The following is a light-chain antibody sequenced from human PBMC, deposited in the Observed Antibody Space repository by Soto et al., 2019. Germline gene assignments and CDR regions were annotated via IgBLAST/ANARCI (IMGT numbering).Light chain of an antibody. CDR2: EAS. V-gene: IGLV2-18*01. CDR1: STDFVSYNR. CDR3: SLYTSDNTYV. J-gene: IGLJ1*01. Sequence: QSVLTQPPSVSGSPGQTVTISCTGTSTDFVSYNRVSWYQQPPGTAPKLIIYEASNRPSGVPDRFSGSKSGNTASLTISGLQAGDEVDYYCSLYTSDNTYVLGTGTKV.